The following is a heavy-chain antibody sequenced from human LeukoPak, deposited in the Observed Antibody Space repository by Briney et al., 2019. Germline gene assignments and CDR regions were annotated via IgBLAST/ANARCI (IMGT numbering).Heavy chain of an antibody. V-gene: IGHV3-53*05. CDR3: AKERTVTSPATDY. CDR2: IYSGGST. J-gene: IGHJ4*02. Sequence: GGSLRLSCAASGFTVSSNYMSWVRQAPGKGLEWVSVIYSGGSTYYADSVKGRFTISRDNSKNTLYLQMNSLRAEDTAVYYCAKERTVTSPATDYWGQGTLVTVSS. D-gene: IGHD4-17*01. CDR1: GFTVSSNY.